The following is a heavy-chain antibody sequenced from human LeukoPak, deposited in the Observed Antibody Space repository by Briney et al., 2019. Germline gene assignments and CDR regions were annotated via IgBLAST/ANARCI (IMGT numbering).Heavy chain of an antibody. CDR2: ISWNSGSI. Sequence: GGSLRLSCAASGFTFDDYAMHWVRQAPGKGLEWVSGISWNSGSIGYADSVKGRFTISRDNAKNSLYLQMNSLRAEDTALYYCAKDLGYCSGGSCYEFDYWGQGTLVTVSS. CDR1: GFTFDDYA. V-gene: IGHV3-9*01. J-gene: IGHJ4*02. CDR3: AKDLGYCSGGSCYEFDY. D-gene: IGHD2-15*01.